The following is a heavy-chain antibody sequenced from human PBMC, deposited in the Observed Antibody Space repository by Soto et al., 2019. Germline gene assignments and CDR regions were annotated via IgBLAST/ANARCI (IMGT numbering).Heavy chain of an antibody. CDR2: IWYDGSNK. CDR1: GFTFSSYG. Sequence: GGSLRLSCAASGFTFSSYGMHWVRQAPGKGLEWVAVIWYDGSNKYYADSVKGRFTISRDNSKNTLYLQMNSLRAEDTAVYYCAREDIAAAAPYFGYWGQGTLVTVSS. D-gene: IGHD6-13*01. CDR3: AREDIAAAAPYFGY. V-gene: IGHV3-33*01. J-gene: IGHJ4*02.